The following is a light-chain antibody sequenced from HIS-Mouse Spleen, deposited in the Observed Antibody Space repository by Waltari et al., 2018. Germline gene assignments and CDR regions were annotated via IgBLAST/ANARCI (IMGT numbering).Light chain of an antibody. V-gene: IGLV3-21*02. CDR3: QVWDSSSDPFYV. CDR1: NIGSKS. Sequence: SYVLTQPPSVSVAPGQTARITCGGNNIGSKSVHWYQQKPGQAPVLVVYDYSDRPSGIPERCSGSNSGNTATLTISRVEAGDEADYYCQVWDSSSDPFYVFGTGTKVTVL. J-gene: IGLJ1*01. CDR2: DYS.